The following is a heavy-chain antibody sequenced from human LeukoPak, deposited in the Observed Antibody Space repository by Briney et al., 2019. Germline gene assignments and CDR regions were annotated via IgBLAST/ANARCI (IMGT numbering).Heavy chain of an antibody. CDR1: GYTFTNYY. CDR2: INPSGGST. Sequence: ASVKLSCKASGYTFTNYYIHWVRQAPGQGLECMGIINPSGGSTSYAQKFQGRVTITRDMSTSKVYMELSSLRSEDTAVYYCARGGVGATTYVWFDPWGQGTLVTVSS. J-gene: IGHJ5*02. D-gene: IGHD1-26*01. V-gene: IGHV1-46*01. CDR3: ARGGVGATTYVWFDP.